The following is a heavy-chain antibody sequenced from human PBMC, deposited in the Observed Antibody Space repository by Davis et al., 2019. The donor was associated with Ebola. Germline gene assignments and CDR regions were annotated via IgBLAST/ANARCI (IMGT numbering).Heavy chain of an antibody. J-gene: IGHJ5*02. CDR2: INHSGST. V-gene: IGHV4-34*01. CDR3: ARGYSSWFDP. D-gene: IGHD5-18*01. Sequence: SETLSLTCAVYGGSFSGYYWSWIRQPPGKGLEWIGEINHSGSTNYNPSLKSRVTISLDTSKNQFSLKLSSVTAADTAVYYCARGYSSWFDPWGQGTLVTVSS. CDR1: GGSFSGYY.